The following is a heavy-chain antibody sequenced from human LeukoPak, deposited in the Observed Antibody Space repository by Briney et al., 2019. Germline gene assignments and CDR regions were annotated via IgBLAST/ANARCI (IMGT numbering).Heavy chain of an antibody. CDR1: GYTFTSYD. J-gene: IGHJ4*02. V-gene: IGHV1-8*03. CDR3: ALLPGYSSGWDFDY. D-gene: IGHD6-19*01. CDR2: MNPNSGNT. Sequence: ASVKVSCKASGYTFTSYDINWVRQATGQGLEWMGWMNPNSGNTGYAQKFQGRVTITRNTSISTAYMELSSLRSEDTAVYYCALLPGYSSGWDFDYWGQGTLVTVSS.